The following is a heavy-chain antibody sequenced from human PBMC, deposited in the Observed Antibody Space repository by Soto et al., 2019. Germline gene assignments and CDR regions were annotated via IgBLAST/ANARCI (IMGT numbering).Heavy chain of an antibody. Sequence: GGSLRLSCAASGFTFSSYGMHWVRQAPGKGPEWVAVISYDGSNKYYADSVKGRFTISRDNSKNTLYLQMNSLRAEDTAVYYCAKEVGATTDYFQHWGQGTLVTVSS. CDR2: ISYDGSNK. V-gene: IGHV3-30*18. D-gene: IGHD1-26*01. J-gene: IGHJ1*01. CDR3: AKEVGATTDYFQH. CDR1: GFTFSSYG.